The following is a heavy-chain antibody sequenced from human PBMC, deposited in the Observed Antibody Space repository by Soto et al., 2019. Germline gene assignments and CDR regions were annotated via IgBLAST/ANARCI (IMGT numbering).Heavy chain of an antibody. J-gene: IGHJ5*02. D-gene: IGHD6-6*01. CDR2: IGTSGDT. CDR1: GITFSRYD. Sequence: EVQVVESGGGLVQPGGSLRLSCAASGITFSRYDMHWVRQATGRGLEWVSGIGTSGDTYYAGPVKGRFTISRENAKNSVYLQMNSLRAGDTAVYYCARGALGFDPWGQGTLVAVSS. V-gene: IGHV3-13*04. CDR3: ARGALGFDP.